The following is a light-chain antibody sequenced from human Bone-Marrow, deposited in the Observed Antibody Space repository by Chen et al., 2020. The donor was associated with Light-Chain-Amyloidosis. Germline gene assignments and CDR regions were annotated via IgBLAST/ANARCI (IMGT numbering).Light chain of an antibody. CDR3: QVWDRSSDRPV. Sequence: SYVLTQPSSVSVAPGQTATIACGGNNIGSTSVHWYQQTPGQAPVLVVYDDSDRPSGIPERLSGSNSGNTATRTISRLEAGDDADYYCQVWDRSSDRPVFGGGTKLTVL. CDR2: DDS. CDR1: NIGSTS. J-gene: IGLJ3*02. V-gene: IGLV3-21*02.